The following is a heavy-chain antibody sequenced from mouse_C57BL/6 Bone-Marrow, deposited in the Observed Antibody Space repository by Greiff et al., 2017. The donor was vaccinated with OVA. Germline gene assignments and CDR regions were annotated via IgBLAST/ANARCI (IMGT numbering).Heavy chain of an antibody. CDR3: VIGGRFGY. V-gene: IGHV1-52*01. CDR2: IDPSDSET. CDR1: GYTFTSYW. J-gene: IGHJ2*01. Sequence: VQLQQPGAELVRPGSSVKLSCKASGYTFTSYWMHWVKQRPIQGLEWIGNIDPSDSETHYTHKFKDKATLTVDKSSRTAYMQLSSLTSEDSAVYDCVIGGRFGYWGQGTTLSVSS.